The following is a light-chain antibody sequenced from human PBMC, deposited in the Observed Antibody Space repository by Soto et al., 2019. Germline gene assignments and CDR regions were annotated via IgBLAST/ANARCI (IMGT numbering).Light chain of an antibody. CDR1: QTVRNNY. Sequence: EFVLTQSPGTLSLSTGERATLSCRASQTVRNNYLAWYLQKPGQAPKVLIYRASSRATGIPDRFSGSGSGTDFTLTISRLEPEDFAVYYCQQYGSSPLTFSGGTKVDI. CDR2: RAS. J-gene: IGKJ4*01. CDR3: QQYGSSPLT. V-gene: IGKV3-20*01.